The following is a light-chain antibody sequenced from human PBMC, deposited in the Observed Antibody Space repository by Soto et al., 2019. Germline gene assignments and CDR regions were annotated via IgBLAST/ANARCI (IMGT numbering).Light chain of an antibody. CDR1: SSDIGSYNR. J-gene: IGLJ2*01. Sequence: QSALTQPPSVSGSPGQSVTISCTGTSSDIGSYNRVSWYQQPPGTAPKLIIYEVSNRPSGIPDRFSGSKSGNTASLTISGLQADDEADYYCASSTTSITVVFGGGTKLTVL. V-gene: IGLV2-18*02. CDR2: EVS. CDR3: ASSTTSITVV.